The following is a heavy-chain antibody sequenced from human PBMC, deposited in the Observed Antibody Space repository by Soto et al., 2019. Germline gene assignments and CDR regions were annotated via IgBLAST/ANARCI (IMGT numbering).Heavy chain of an antibody. CDR1: GGSFSGYY. J-gene: IGHJ6*02. CDR2: INHSGST. CDR3: ARGFGDFWSGYYKYYYYYGMDV. Sequence: KPSETLSLTCAGYGGSFSGYYWCWIRQPPGKGLEWIGEINHSGSTNYNPSLKSRVTISVDTSKNQFSLKLSSVTAADTAVYYCARGFGDFWSGYYKYYYYYGMDVWGQGTTVTVSS. V-gene: IGHV4-34*01. D-gene: IGHD3-3*01.